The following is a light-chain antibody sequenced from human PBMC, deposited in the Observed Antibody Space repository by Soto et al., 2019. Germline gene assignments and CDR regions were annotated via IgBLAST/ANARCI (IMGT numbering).Light chain of an antibody. J-gene: IGKJ2*01. CDR2: DAS. CDR3: QQYITYSPYT. CDR1: QSVSVW. V-gene: IGKV1-5*01. Sequence: DIQMTQSPSTLSASVGDRVTITCRASQSVSVWLAWYQQNPGKAPKLLISDASTLQRGVPSRFSGSGSRTDFTLIISTLQSDDFATYYCQQYITYSPYTFGQGTKVDIK.